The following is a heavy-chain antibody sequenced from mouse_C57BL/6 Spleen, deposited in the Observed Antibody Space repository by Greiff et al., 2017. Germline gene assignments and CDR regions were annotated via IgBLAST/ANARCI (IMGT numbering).Heavy chain of an antibody. CDR1: GYTFTSYW. CDR2: IYPGSGST. J-gene: IGHJ2*01. V-gene: IGHV1-55*01. CDR3: ARGLDYAPYYFDY. Sequence: QVQLQQSGAELVKPGASVKMSCKASGYTFTSYWITWVKQRPGQGLEWIGDIYPGSGSTNYNEKFKSKATLTVDTSSSTAYMQLSSLTSEDSAVYYCARGLDYAPYYFDYWGQGTTLTVSS. D-gene: IGHD1-1*01.